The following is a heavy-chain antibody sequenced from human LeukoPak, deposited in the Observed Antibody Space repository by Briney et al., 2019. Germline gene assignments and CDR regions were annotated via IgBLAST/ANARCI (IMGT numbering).Heavy chain of an antibody. V-gene: IGHV3-30*01. CDR3: ARDGGGYSSSWFDY. D-gene: IGHD6-13*01. J-gene: IGHJ4*02. CDR1: GFTFSSYA. CDR2: ISYDGSNK. Sequence: GGSLRLSYAASGFTFSSYAMHWVRQAPGKGLEWVAVISYDGSNKYYADSVKGRFTISRDNSKNTLYLQMNSLRAEDTAVYYCARDGGGYSSSWFDYWGQGTLVTVSS.